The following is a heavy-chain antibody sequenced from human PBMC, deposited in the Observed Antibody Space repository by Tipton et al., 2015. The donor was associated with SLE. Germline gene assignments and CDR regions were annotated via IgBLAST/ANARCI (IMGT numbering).Heavy chain of an antibody. D-gene: IGHD6-13*01. CDR1: GGSIFSSY. CDR3: ARGRRGAAAGDYYYYYMDV. Sequence: TLSLTCTVSGGSIFSSYWSWIRQPPGKGLEWIGCIYFSGSTNYNPSLRSRVTMSVDSSNSQFSLKLSSVTAADTAVYYCARGRRGAAAGDYYYYYMDVWGKGTTVTVSS. V-gene: IGHV4-59*01. CDR2: IYFSGST. J-gene: IGHJ6*03.